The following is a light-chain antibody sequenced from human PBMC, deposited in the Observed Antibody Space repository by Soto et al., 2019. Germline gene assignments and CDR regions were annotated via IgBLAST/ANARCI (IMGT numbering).Light chain of an antibody. CDR1: QSVSSN. CDR2: GAS. CDR3: QQYNNWPQT. Sequence: EIVMAQSPATVSVSPGEGATLSCRASQSVSSNLAWYQQKPGQAPRLLIYGASTRATGIPARFSGSGSGTEFTLTISSLQSEDFAVYYCQQYNNWPQTFGQGTKV. J-gene: IGKJ1*01. V-gene: IGKV3-15*01.